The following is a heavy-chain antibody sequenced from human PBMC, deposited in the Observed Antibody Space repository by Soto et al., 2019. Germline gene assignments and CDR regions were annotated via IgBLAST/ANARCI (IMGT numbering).Heavy chain of an antibody. CDR1: GGSFSGYY. CDR3: ARDLFSDTDMVNDSGLDV. CDR2: INHSGST. Sequence: SETLSLTCAVYGGSFSGYYWSWIRQPPGKGLEWIGEINHSGSTNYNPSLKSRVTISVDTSKNQFSLKLSSVTAADTAVYYCARDLFSDTDMVNDSGLDVWGQGNTVAVSS. V-gene: IGHV4-34*01. D-gene: IGHD5-18*01. J-gene: IGHJ6*02.